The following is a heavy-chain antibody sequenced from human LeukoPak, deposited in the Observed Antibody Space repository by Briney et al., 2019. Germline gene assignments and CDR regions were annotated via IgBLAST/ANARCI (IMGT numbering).Heavy chain of an antibody. CDR1: GYTFTNFG. CDR2: IYLSGGST. D-gene: IGHD3-22*01. J-gene: IGHJ4*02. Sequence: ASVKVSCKASGYTFTNFGISWVRQAPGQGPEWMGMIYLSGGSTSYAQKFQGRVTMTRDTSTSTVYMELSSLRSEDTAVYYCARGPDSSGYPFDYWGQGTLVTVSS. CDR3: ARGPDSSGYPFDY. V-gene: IGHV1-46*01.